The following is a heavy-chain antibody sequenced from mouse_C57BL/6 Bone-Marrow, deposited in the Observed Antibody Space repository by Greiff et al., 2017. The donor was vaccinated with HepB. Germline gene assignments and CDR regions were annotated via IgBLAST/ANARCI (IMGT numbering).Heavy chain of an antibody. J-gene: IGHJ2*01. D-gene: IGHD1-1*01. CDR1: GYTFTSYG. V-gene: IGHV1-81*01. CDR3: AVWVTTVVATDY. CDR2: IYPRSGNT. Sequence: VKVVESGAELVRPGASVKLSCKASGYTFTSYGISWVEQRTGQGLEWIGEIYPRSGNTYYNEKFKGKATLTADKSSSTAYMELRSLTSEDSAVYFCAVWVTTVVATDYGGRGKALTVSA.